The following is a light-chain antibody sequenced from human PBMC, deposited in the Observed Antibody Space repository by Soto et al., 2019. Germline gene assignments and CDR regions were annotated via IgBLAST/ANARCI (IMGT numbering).Light chain of an antibody. Sequence: QSVLTQPPSASGSPGQSVTISCTGTSSDVGKYNYVSWYQQHPGKAPKLMMFEVNKRPSGVPDRFSGSKSGNTASLTVSGLQAEEEADYDCSSYAGTNIPYVFGTGTKVTVL. CDR3: SSYAGTNIPYV. V-gene: IGLV2-8*01. CDR1: SSDVGKYNY. CDR2: EVN. J-gene: IGLJ1*01.